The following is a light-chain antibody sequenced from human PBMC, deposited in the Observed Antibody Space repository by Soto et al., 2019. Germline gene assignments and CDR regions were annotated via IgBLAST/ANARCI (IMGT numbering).Light chain of an antibody. Sequence: QSALTQPASVSGSPGQSLTISCTGTGSDIVIFNYVSWYQQHPGKAPKLMIYAVSNRPSGVSDRFSGSKSGNTASLTISGLQTEDEADYYCSSYIISTTSFATGTKVTVL. CDR3: SSYIISTTS. V-gene: IGLV2-14*01. CDR1: GSDIVIFNY. J-gene: IGLJ1*01. CDR2: AVS.